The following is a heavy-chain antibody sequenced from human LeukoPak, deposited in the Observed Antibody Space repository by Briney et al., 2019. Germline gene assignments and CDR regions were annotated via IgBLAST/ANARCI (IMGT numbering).Heavy chain of an antibody. V-gene: IGHV4-4*07. CDR2: IYTSGST. D-gene: IGHD3-10*01. Sequence: SETLSLTCTVSGGSISSYYWSWIRQPAGKGLEWIGRIYTSGSTNYNPSLKSRVTMSVDTSKNQFSLKLSSVTAADTAVYYCARSPKRKYGSGSSYYTDVWGKGTTVTVSS. CDR1: GGSISSYY. CDR3: ARSPKRKYGSGSSYYTDV. J-gene: IGHJ6*03.